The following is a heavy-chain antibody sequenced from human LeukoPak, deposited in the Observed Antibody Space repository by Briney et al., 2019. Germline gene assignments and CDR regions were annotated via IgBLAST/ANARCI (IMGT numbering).Heavy chain of an antibody. Sequence: EWIGYIYYSGSTNYNPSLKSRVTISVDTSKNQFSLKLSSVTAADTAVYYCARDFGVAAFDIWGQGTMVTVSS. CDR2: IYYSGST. D-gene: IGHD3-16*01. J-gene: IGHJ3*02. CDR3: ARDFGVAAFDI. V-gene: IGHV4-59*01.